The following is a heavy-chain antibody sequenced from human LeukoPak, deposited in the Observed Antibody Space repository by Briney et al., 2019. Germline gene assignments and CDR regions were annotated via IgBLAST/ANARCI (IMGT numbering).Heavy chain of an antibody. J-gene: IGHJ1*01. CDR1: GFTFSSCA. CDR3: AKDRTYGGSYYGDFQH. V-gene: IGHV3-23*01. CDR2: ISGSGGST. D-gene: IGHD1-26*01. Sequence: PGGSLRLSCAASGFTFSSCAMSWVRQAPGKGLEWVSAISGSGGSTYYAASVKVRFTISRDNSKNTLYLQMNSLRAEDTAVYYCAKDRTYGGSYYGDFQHWGQGTLVTVSS.